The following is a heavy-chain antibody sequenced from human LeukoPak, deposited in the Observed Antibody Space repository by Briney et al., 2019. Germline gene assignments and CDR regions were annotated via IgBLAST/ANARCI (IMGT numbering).Heavy chain of an antibody. CDR2: ISPTSSYI. Sequence: GGSLRLSCAASGFTFSTYSMNWVRQAPGKGLKWVSSISPTSSYIYYADSVKGRFTISKDNAENSLYLQMNSLRAEDTAVYYCASDVGDHPNKNFEYWGQGTLVTVSS. CDR3: ASDVGDHPNKNFEY. CDR1: GFTFSTYS. V-gene: IGHV3-21*01. D-gene: IGHD4-17*01. J-gene: IGHJ4*02.